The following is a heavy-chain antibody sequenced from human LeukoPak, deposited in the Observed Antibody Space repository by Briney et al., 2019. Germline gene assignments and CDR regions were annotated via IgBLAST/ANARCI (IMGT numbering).Heavy chain of an antibody. V-gene: IGHV3-30*02. CDR1: GFTFSSYG. CDR3: ARGDLWFGEFPYYFDY. J-gene: IGHJ4*02. Sequence: GGSLRLSCAASGFTFSSYGMHWVRQAPGKGLEWVAFIRYDGSNKYYADSVKGRFTISRDNAKNSLYLQMNSLRAEDTAVYYCARGDLWFGEFPYYFDYWGQGTLVTVSS. CDR2: IRYDGSNK. D-gene: IGHD3-10*01.